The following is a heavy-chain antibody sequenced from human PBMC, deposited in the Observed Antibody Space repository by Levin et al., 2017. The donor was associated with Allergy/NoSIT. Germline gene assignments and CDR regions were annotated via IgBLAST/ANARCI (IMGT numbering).Heavy chain of an antibody. CDR1: GFTFSSYA. V-gene: IGHV3-23*01. CDR2: ISGSGGST. CDR3: AKDKLKSSGWYSNSRGAFDI. Sequence: GGSLRLSCAASGFTFSSYAMSWVRQAPGKGLEWVSAISGSGGSTYYADSVKGRFTISRDNSKNTLYLQMNSLRAEDTAVYYCAKDKLKSSGWYSNSRGAFDIWGQGTMVTVSS. J-gene: IGHJ3*02. D-gene: IGHD6-19*01.